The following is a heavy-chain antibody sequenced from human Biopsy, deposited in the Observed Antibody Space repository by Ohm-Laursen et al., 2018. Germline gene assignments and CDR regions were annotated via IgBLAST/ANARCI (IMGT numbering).Heavy chain of an antibody. V-gene: IGHV3-9*01. CDR2: ISWNSGSI. CDR3: ARGYYDIGTGYHYDVFDF. J-gene: IGHJ3*01. Sequence: SLRLSCSASGFKFDDYGMNWVRQLPGTGLEWVSRISWNSGSIGYVDSVKGRFTISRDNAKNSLYLQMNSLKAEDTALYYCARGYYDIGTGYHYDVFDFWGRGTLVTVSS. D-gene: IGHD3-9*01. CDR1: GFKFDDYG.